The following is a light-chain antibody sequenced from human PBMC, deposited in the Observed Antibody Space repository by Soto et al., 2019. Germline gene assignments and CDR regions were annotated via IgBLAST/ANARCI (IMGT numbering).Light chain of an antibody. CDR1: QSVSSSY. CDR2: GAS. J-gene: IGKJ1*01. Sequence: TVLTKPSRTLSLSPGERSTRSRRASQSVSSSYLAWYQQKPGQAPRLLIYGASSRATGIPDRLSGSGSGTGFTLTISRLEPEGFAVYVCQQYYSSLTWTFGEGSKV. V-gene: IGKV3-20*01. CDR3: QQYYSSLTWT.